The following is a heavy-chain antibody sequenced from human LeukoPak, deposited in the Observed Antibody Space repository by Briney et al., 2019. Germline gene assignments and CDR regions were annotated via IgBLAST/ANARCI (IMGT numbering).Heavy chain of an antibody. Sequence: GGSLRLSCTASGFTFGDYAMSWFRQAPGKGLEWVGFIRSKAYGGTTEYAASVKGRFTISRDDSKSIAYLQMNSLRAEDTAVYYCAKLNPDTAIFLFDPWGQGTLVTVSS. V-gene: IGHV3-49*03. D-gene: IGHD5-18*01. CDR3: AKLNPDTAIFLFDP. J-gene: IGHJ5*02. CDR2: IRSKAYGGTT. CDR1: GFTFGDYA.